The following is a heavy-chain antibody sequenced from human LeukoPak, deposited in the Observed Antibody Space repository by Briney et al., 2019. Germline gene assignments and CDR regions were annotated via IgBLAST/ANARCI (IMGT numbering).Heavy chain of an antibody. Sequence: SGGSLRLSCAASGFTFSSYWMHWVRQAPGKGLVWVSRINSDGSSTSYADSVKGRFTISRDNAKNTLYLQMNSLRAEDTAVYYCARVNIWLGEFYFDYWGQGTLVTVSS. CDR3: ARVNIWLGEFYFDY. D-gene: IGHD3-10*01. V-gene: IGHV3-74*01. CDR2: INSDGSST. J-gene: IGHJ4*02. CDR1: GFTFSSYW.